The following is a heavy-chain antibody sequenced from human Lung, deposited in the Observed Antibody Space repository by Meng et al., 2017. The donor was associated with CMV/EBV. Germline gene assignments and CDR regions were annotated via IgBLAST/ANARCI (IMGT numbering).Heavy chain of an antibody. V-gene: IGHV4-39*01. Sequence: SXTXSLXCIVSGGSISSGDYYWGWIRQSPGKALEWIGSVYYTGRADYSPSLKNRVTISVDTSRNQFSLNLHSVTAADTALYYCAKQGARSVETTMVPYGEFDYWXQGAXVT. D-gene: IGHD5-18*01. CDR2: VYYTGRA. J-gene: IGHJ4*02. CDR1: GGSISSGDYY. CDR3: AKQGARSVETTMVPYGEFDY.